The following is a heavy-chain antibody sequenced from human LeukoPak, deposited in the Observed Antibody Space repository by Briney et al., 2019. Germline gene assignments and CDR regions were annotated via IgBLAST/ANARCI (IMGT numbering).Heavy chain of an antibody. CDR2: ISSSSSYI. Sequence: PGGSLRLSCAASGFTFSSYSMNWVRQAPGKGLEWVSSISSSSSYIYYADSVKGRFTISRDNAKNSLYLQMNSLRAEDTAVYYCARCITMVRGVDAFDIWGQGTMVTVSS. CDR1: GFTFSSYS. J-gene: IGHJ3*02. CDR3: ARCITMVRGVDAFDI. V-gene: IGHV3-21*01. D-gene: IGHD3-10*01.